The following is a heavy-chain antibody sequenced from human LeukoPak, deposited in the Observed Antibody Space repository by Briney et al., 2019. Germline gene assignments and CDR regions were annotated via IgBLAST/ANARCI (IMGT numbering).Heavy chain of an antibody. D-gene: IGHD5-18*01. CDR2: ISYDGSNK. Sequence: PGGSLRLSCAASGFTFSSYGMHWVRQAPGKGLEWVAAISYDGSNKYYADSVKGRFTISRDNSKNTLYLQMNSLRAEDTAVYYCAKGSGDTAMGRSFDYWGQGTLVTVSS. CDR3: AKGSGDTAMGRSFDY. J-gene: IGHJ4*02. CDR1: GFTFSSYG. V-gene: IGHV3-30*18.